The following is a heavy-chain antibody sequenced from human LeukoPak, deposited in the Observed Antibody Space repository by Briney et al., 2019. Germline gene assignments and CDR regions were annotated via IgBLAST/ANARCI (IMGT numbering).Heavy chain of an antibody. J-gene: IGHJ4*02. CDR3: ARDGGYHSSGPFDY. V-gene: IGHV3-33*01. CDR2: IWYDGSDE. Sequence: PGGSLRLSCAASGFTLSSHGVHWFRQAPGKGLEWVSIIWYDGSDEYYADSVKGRFTISRDNSKNTLYLHMNSRRAEETAVYYCARDGGYHSSGPFDYWGQGTLVTVSS. CDR1: GFTLSSHG. D-gene: IGHD3-22*01.